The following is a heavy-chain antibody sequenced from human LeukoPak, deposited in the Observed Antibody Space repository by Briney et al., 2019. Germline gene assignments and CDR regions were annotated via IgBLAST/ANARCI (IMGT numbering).Heavy chain of an antibody. J-gene: IGHJ6*02. CDR1: GGSVSSSSYY. D-gene: IGHD6-6*01. CDR2: IYYSGST. Sequence: SETLSLTCTVSGGSVSSSSYYWGWIRQPPGKGLEWIGTIYYSGSTYCNPSLKSRVTISVDTSKHQFSLTLSSVTAAETAIYYCARHEGASSTSFYGMDVWGQGTTVTVSS. V-gene: IGHV4-39*01. CDR3: ARHEGASSTSFYGMDV.